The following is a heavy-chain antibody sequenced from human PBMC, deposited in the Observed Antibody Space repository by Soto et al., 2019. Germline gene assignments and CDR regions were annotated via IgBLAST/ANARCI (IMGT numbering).Heavy chain of an antibody. V-gene: IGHV1-46*01. CDR1: GGTFSSYA. J-gene: IGHJ6*02. D-gene: IGHD4-17*01. CDR2: INPSGGST. CDR3: ARVIMTTVTNGMDV. Sequence: ASVKVSCKASGGTFSSYAISWVRQAPGQGLEWMGIINPSGGSTSYAQKFQGRVTMTRDTSTSTVYMELSSLRSEDTAVYYCARVIMTTVTNGMDVWGQGTTVTVSS.